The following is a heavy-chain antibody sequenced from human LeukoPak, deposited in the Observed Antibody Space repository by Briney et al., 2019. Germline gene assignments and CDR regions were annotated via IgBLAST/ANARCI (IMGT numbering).Heavy chain of an antibody. J-gene: IGHJ6*02. CDR1: GFTFSAYG. V-gene: IGHV3-33*01. CDR2: IWYDGNDK. D-gene: IGHD7-27*01. CDR3: ATRTGGATYYYYGMDV. Sequence: GRSLRLSCAASGFTFSAYGMHWVRQAPGMGLEWVATIWYDGNDKTYADSVKGRFIISRDNSKNTLYPQMNSLRVEGTAVYYCATRTGGATYYYYGMDVWGQGTTVAVSS.